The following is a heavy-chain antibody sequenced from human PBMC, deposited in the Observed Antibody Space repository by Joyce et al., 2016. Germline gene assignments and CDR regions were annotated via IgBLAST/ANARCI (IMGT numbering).Heavy chain of an antibody. CDR2: ISSSSNFI. Sequence: EVQLVESGGGLVKSGGSLRLSCAASGFTFTSYTMNWVRQAPGKGLELVSSISSSSNFIYYADSVRGRFTISRDNAKNSLYLHVNSLKVEDTAVYYCARLGLEYQLLAWLDNWGQGTLVTVSS. V-gene: IGHV3-21*02. J-gene: IGHJ4*02. CDR3: ARLGLEYQLLAWLDN. CDR1: GFTFTSYT. D-gene: IGHD2-2*01.